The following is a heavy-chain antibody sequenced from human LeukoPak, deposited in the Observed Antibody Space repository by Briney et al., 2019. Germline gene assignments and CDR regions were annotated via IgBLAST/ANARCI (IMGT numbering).Heavy chain of an antibody. V-gene: IGHV4-39*07. CDR1: GGSISSSDSY. Sequence: SETLSLTCTVSGGSISSSDSYWGWIRQPPGKGLEWIGNIYYSGTTYYNPSLRSRVTISVDTSKNHFSLKLSSVTAADTAMYYCAREVVAAAGTVDYWGQGTLVIVSS. CDR3: AREVVAAAGTVDY. CDR2: IYYSGTT. D-gene: IGHD6-13*01. J-gene: IGHJ4*02.